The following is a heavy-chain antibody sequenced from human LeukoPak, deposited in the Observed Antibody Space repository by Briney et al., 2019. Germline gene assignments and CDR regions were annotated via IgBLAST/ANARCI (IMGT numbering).Heavy chain of an antibody. Sequence: GRSLRLSCAASGFTFDDYAMHWVRQAPGKGLEWVSGISWNSGSIGYADSVKGRFTISRDNAKNSLYLQMNSLRAEDTALYYCAKDRYYSSSSIDYWGQGTLVTVSS. CDR1: GFTFDDYA. J-gene: IGHJ4*02. V-gene: IGHV3-9*01. CDR3: AKDRYYSSSSIDY. CDR2: ISWNSGSI. D-gene: IGHD6-13*01.